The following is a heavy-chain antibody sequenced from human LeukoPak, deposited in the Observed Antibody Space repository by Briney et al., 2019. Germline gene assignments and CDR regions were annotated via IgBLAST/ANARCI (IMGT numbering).Heavy chain of an antibody. J-gene: IGHJ4*02. CDR2: IIPIFGIG. Sequence: SVKVSCKASGGTFSSYALSWVRQAPGQGLEWMGRIIPIFGIGNYAQKFQGRVTITADKSTSTAYMELNSLRSEDTAVYYCARDRDGSIGYFDYWGQGTLVTVSS. V-gene: IGHV1-69*04. CDR3: ARDRDGSIGYFDY. D-gene: IGHD2/OR15-2a*01. CDR1: GGTFSSYA.